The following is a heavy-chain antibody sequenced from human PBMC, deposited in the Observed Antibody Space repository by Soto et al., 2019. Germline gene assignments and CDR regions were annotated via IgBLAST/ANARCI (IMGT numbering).Heavy chain of an antibody. Sequence: EVQLVESGGGLVQPGGSLRLSCAASEFTVSSNYMSWVRQAPGKGLEWVSVIYSGGSTYYADSVKGRFTISRDNSKNTLYLQMNSLRAEDTTVYYCARDRRRYFDLWGRGTLVTVSS. CDR2: IYSGGST. V-gene: IGHV3-66*01. D-gene: IGHD6-6*01. J-gene: IGHJ2*01. CDR3: ARDRRRYFDL. CDR1: EFTVSSNY.